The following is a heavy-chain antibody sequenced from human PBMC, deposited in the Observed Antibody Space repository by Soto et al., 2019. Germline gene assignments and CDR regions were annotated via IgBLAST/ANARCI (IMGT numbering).Heavy chain of an antibody. CDR1: GFTFSSYA. V-gene: IGHV3-23*01. D-gene: IGHD5-12*01. J-gene: IGHJ4*02. CDR2: ISGSGGST. Sequence: EVQLLESGGGLVQPGGSLRLSCAASGFTFSSYAMSWVRQAPGKGLEWVSAISGSGGSTYYADSVKGRFTISRDNSKNTLYLQMTSLRAEDTAVYYCANDGGHSGYDSQDYWGKGTLVTVSS. CDR3: ANDGGHSGYDSQDY.